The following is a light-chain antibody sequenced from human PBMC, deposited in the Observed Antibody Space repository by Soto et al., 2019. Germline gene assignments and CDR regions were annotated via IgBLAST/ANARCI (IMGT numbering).Light chain of an antibody. V-gene: IGLV2-8*01. CDR2: EVT. CDR1: SSDVGGYNF. J-gene: IGLJ1*01. CDR3: SSYAGSKNRYV. Sequence: QSALTQPPSASGSRGQSVSISCAGTSSDVGGYNFVSWYQQHPGKAPKLILYEVTKRPSGVPDRFSGSKSGNTASLTVSGLQTVDEAHYYCSSYAGSKNRYVFGTGTKLTVL.